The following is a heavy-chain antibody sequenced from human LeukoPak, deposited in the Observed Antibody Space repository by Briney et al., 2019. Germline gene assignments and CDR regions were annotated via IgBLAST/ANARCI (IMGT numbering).Heavy chain of an antibody. CDR2: INPSGDST. D-gene: IGHD2-15*01. V-gene: IGHV1-46*01. Sequence: ASVKVSCKASGYTFTGYYMHWVRQAPGQGLEWRGIINPSGDSTTYAQKFQRRVTMTRDMSTSTVYIALSSLRSEDTAVYFCAREGYCSGVTCYSFEYWGQGSPVTVSS. CDR3: AREGYCSGVTCYSFEY. J-gene: IGHJ4*02. CDR1: GYTFTGYY.